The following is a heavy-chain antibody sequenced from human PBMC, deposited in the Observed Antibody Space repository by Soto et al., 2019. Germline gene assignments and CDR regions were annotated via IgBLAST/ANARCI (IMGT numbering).Heavy chain of an antibody. D-gene: IGHD4-17*01. CDR1: GYYFPSYW. V-gene: IGHV5-51*01. CDR2: FYPGDSDT. Sequence: ESLKISCKGSGYYFPSYWIGWVRQMPGKGLEWMGIFYPGDSDTRYSPSFQGQVTISADRSISTAYLQWSSLKPSDTAMYYCARQGNGAEGFDYWGQGTLVTVSS. J-gene: IGHJ4*02. CDR3: ARQGNGAEGFDY.